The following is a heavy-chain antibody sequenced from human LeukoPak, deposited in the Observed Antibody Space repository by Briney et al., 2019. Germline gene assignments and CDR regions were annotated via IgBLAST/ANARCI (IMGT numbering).Heavy chain of an antibody. J-gene: IGHJ6*02. D-gene: IGHD3-3*01. Sequence: SETLSLTCAVNGGSFSGYFWSWIRQPPGKGLEWIGEINHSGSTYYNASLKSRITISVDTSKRQFSLRMNSVTAADTAVYFCAGYYSSIYGMDVWGQGTSVTVSS. CDR1: GGSFSGYF. CDR3: AGYYSSIYGMDV. CDR2: INHSGST. V-gene: IGHV4-34*01.